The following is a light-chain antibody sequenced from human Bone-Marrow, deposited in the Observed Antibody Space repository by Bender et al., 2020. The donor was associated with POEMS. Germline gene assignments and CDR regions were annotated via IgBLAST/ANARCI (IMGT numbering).Light chain of an antibody. Sequence: QSVLTQPASVSGSPGQSITISCTGTSSDVGGYDYVSWYQQYPGKAPKLLISDVTNRPSDISHRFSGSKSGTSASLAISGLQSEDEADYYCAAWEDSLNGWVFGGGTKLTVL. CDR1: SSDVGGYDY. V-gene: IGLV2-14*03. CDR3: AAWEDSLNGWV. CDR2: DVT. J-gene: IGLJ3*02.